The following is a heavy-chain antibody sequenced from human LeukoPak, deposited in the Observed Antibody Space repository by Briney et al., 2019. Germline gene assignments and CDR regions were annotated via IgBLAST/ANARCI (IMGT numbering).Heavy chain of an antibody. CDR3: ARDKVVPAAVYYYYGMDV. Sequence: GGSLRLSCAASGFTFSSYAMHWVRQAPGKGLEWVAVISYDGSNKYYADSVKGRFTISRDISKNTLYLQMNSLRAEDTAVYYCARDKVVPAAVYYYYGMDVWGQGTTVTVSS. CDR1: GFTFSSYA. CDR2: ISYDGSNK. D-gene: IGHD2-2*01. J-gene: IGHJ6*02. V-gene: IGHV3-30-3*01.